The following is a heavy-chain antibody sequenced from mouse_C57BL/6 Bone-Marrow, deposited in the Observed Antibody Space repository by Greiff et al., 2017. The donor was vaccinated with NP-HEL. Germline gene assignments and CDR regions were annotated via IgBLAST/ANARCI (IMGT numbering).Heavy chain of an antibody. J-gene: IGHJ3*01. CDR3: ARQGGGTFAY. CDR2: LSNLAYSI. Sequence: EVMLVESGGGLVQPGGSLKLSCAASGFTFSDYGMAWVRQAPRKGPAWVAFLSNLAYSIYYADTVTGRFPISRENAKNTLYLEMSSLRSEDTAMYYCARQGGGTFAYWGQGTLVTVSA. CDR1: GFTFSDYG. D-gene: IGHD4-1*01. V-gene: IGHV5-15*01.